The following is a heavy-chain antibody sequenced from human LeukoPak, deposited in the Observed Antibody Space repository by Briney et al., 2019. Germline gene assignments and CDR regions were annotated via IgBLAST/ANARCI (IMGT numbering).Heavy chain of an antibody. J-gene: IGHJ4*02. D-gene: IGHD2-21*02. Sequence: ASVKVSCKASGYTFTGNHMHWVRQAPGQGLEWMGWINPNSGGTNYAQKFQGRVIMTRDTSISTAYMELSRLGSDDTAVYYCARGGSTDSIHSCGGNCYFLDYWGQGTPVTVSS. CDR3: ARGGSTDSIHSCGGNCYFLDY. CDR2: INPNSGGT. V-gene: IGHV1-2*02. CDR1: GYTFTGNH.